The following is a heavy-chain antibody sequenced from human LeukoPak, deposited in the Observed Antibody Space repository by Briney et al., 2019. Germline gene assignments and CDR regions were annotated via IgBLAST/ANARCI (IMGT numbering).Heavy chain of an antibody. Sequence: SETLSLTCAVYGGSFSGYYWSWIRQPPGKGLEWIGEINHSGSTNYNPSLKSRVTISVDTSKNQFSLKLSSVTAADTAVYYCAGFTYYYYYMDVWGKGTTVTVSS. CDR3: AGFTYYYYYMDV. V-gene: IGHV4-34*01. CDR1: GGSFSGYY. J-gene: IGHJ6*03. CDR2: INHSGST.